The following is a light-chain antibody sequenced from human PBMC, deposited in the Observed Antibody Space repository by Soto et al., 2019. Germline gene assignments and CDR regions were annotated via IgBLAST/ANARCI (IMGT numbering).Light chain of an antibody. CDR1: SSNVGAGYD. CDR3: QSYDSSLSGYV. J-gene: IGLJ1*01. CDR2: GNT. V-gene: IGLV1-40*01. Sequence: QSVLTQPPSVSGAPGQRVTISCTGSSSNVGAGYDVHWYQQLPGTAPKLLIYGNTNRPSGVPDRFSGSKPATSASLAITGLQAEDEADYYCQSYDSSLSGYVFGTGTKLTVL.